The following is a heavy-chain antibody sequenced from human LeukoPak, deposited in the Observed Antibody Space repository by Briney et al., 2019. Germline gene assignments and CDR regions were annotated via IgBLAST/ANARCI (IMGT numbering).Heavy chain of an antibody. D-gene: IGHD2-15*01. CDR3: ARQRGCIRGSCYFDY. CDR2: IYYSGST. CDR1: GGSLSSYY. Sequence: PSETLSLTCTVSGGSLSSYYWSWIRQPPGKGLEWIGYIYYSGSTSYNPSLKSRVTISVDTSKNQFSLNLSAVTAADTAVYYCARQRGCIRGSCYFDYWGQGTLVTVSS. J-gene: IGHJ4*02. V-gene: IGHV4-59*08.